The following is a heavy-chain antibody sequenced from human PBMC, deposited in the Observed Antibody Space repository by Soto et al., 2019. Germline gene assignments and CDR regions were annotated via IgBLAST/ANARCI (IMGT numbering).Heavy chain of an antibody. J-gene: IGHJ4*02. V-gene: IGHV3-30*18. CDR2: ISYDGSNA. D-gene: IGHD1-26*01. CDR1: GFTFSTYG. CDR3: AKAGGKGTYHLGFDS. Sequence: GGSLRLSCAASGFTFSTYGIHWVRQAPGKGLEWVALISYDGSNAYYADSVKGRCTISRDNSKNTLSLQVNSLRAEDTAVYYCAKAGGKGTYHLGFDSWGQGT.